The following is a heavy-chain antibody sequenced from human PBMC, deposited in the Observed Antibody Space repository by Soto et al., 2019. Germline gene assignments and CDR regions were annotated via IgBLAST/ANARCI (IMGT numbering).Heavy chain of an antibody. CDR1: GFTFISYA. Sequence: QPWGSLRLSCAASGFTFISYAISCVRHSPLKWLEWVSAISGSGGSTYYADSVKGRFTISRDNSKNTLYLQMNSLRAEDTAVYYCAKDPGYYYDSSGYYYWGQGTLVTVSS. D-gene: IGHD3-22*01. CDR2: ISGSGGST. V-gene: IGHV3-23*01. CDR3: AKDPGYYYDSSGYYY. J-gene: IGHJ4*02.